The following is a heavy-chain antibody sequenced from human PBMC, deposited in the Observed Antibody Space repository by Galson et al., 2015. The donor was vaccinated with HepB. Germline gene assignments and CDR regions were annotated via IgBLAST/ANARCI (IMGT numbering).Heavy chain of an antibody. V-gene: IGHV3-30*18. J-gene: IGHJ4*02. D-gene: IGHD2-21*02. Sequence: SLRLSCAASGFTFSSYGMHWVRQAPGKGLEWVAVISYDGSNKYYADSVKGRFTISRDNSKNTLYLQMNSLRAEDTAVYYCAKMICGGDCYSHFDYWGQGTLVTVSS. CDR1: GFTFSSYG. CDR3: AKMICGGDCYSHFDY. CDR2: ISYDGSNK.